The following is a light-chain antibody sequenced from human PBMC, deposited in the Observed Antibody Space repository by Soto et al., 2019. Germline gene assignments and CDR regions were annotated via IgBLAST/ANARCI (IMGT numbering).Light chain of an antibody. V-gene: IGLV1-47*01. Sequence: QSVLTQPPSASGTPGQRVNISCSGSSSNIGSNYVYWYQQLPGTAPKLLITRNNQRPSGVPDRFSGSKSGTSASLAISGLRSEDEADYYCAAWDDSLSGRYVFGTGTKLTVL. CDR1: SSNIGSNY. CDR3: AAWDDSLSGRYV. CDR2: RNN. J-gene: IGLJ1*01.